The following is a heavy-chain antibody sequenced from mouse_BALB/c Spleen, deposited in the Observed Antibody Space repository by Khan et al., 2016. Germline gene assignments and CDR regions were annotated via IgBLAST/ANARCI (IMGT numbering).Heavy chain of an antibody. CDR3: AICDYYGPFAY. CDR2: ISYDGRN. D-gene: IGHD1-1*01. V-gene: IGHV3-6*02. J-gene: IGHJ3*01. Sequence: EVQLQESGPGLVKPSQSLSLTCSVTGYSIISGYYWNWIRQFPGNKLEWMGYISYDGRNNYNTYLKNGISITRDTSKNQFFLNLNSVTTEDTATYYCAICDYYGPFAYWGQGTLVTVSA. CDR1: GYSIISGYY.